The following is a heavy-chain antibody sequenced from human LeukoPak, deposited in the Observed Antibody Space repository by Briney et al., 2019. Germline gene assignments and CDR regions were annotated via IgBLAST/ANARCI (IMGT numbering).Heavy chain of an antibody. CDR3: AREPSIRYYYDSSGYWEYFDY. V-gene: IGHV3-30*04. J-gene: IGHJ4*02. D-gene: IGHD3-22*01. CDR1: GFTFSSYA. CDR2: ISYDGSNK. Sequence: PGRSLSLSCAASGFTFSSYAMHWVRQAPGKGLEWVAVISYDGSNKYYADSVKGRFTISRDNSKNTLYLQMNSLRAEDTAVYYCAREPSIRYYYDSSGYWEYFDYWGQGTLVTVSS.